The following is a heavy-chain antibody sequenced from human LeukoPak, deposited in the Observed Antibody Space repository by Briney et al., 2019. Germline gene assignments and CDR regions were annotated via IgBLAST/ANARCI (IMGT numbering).Heavy chain of an antibody. V-gene: IGHV4-39*01. J-gene: IGHJ4*02. CDR1: GGSISSSSYY. Sequence: SETLSLTCTVSGGSISSSSYYWGWIRQPPGKGLEWIGSIYYSGSTYYNASLQSRVTISIDTSKNQFSLRLSSVTAADTAMYYCAKSGGYGLIDYWGQGTLVTVSS. CDR2: IYYSGST. CDR3: AKSGGYGLIDY. D-gene: IGHD1-26*01.